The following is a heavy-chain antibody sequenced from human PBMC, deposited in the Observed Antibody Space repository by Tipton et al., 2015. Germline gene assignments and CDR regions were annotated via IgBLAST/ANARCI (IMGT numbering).Heavy chain of an antibody. V-gene: IGHV4-61*01. J-gene: IGHJ4*02. CDR3: ASPSLPHDRGDYYFQS. CDR2: IYYSGST. Sequence: TLSLTCTVSGASVSSDSYYWVWIRQPPGKGLEWIGYIYYSGSTNYNPSLKSRVTISVDTSKNQFSLKLSSVTAADTAVYYCASPSLPHDRGDYYFQSWGQGSLVTVSS. D-gene: IGHD2-21*02. CDR1: GASVSSDSYY.